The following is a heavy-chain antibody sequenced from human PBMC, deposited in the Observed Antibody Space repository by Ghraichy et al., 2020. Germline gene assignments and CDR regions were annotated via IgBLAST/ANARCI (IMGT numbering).Heavy chain of an antibody. CDR2: TYYRSKWYY. CDR3: ARQTSNNFDP. CDR1: GDSVSSNSAA. Sequence: SQTLSLTCAISGDSVSSNSAAWNWLRQSPSRGLEWLGKTYYRSKWYYDYAASVKSRITINADTSKNKFSLHLDYVTPEDTAVYYCARQTSNNFDPWGKGTRVTVSS. V-gene: IGHV6-1*01. J-gene: IGHJ5*02. D-gene: IGHD4-11*01.